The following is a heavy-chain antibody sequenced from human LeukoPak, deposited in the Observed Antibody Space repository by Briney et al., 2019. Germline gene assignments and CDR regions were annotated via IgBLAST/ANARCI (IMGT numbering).Heavy chain of an antibody. CDR1: GGSISSSSYY. CDR3: ARAGYSYGRNKYNWFDP. D-gene: IGHD5-18*01. V-gene: IGHV4-39*07. Sequence: PSETLSLTCTVSGGSISSSSYYWGWIRQPPGKGLEWIGSIYYSGSTYYNPSLKSRVTISVDTSKNQFSLKLSSVTAADTAVYYCARAGYSYGRNKYNWFDPWGQGTLVTVSS. CDR2: IYYSGST. J-gene: IGHJ5*02.